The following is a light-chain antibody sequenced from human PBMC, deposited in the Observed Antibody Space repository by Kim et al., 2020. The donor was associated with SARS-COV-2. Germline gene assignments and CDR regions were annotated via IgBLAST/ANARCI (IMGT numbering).Light chain of an antibody. V-gene: IGKV3-15*01. CDR2: ATS. Sequence: IVMTQSPATLSVSPGEGATLSCTTSQSININLAWYMQKPGQPPRLLMYATSTRPPGIPARFSGGGSGTQFTLTINSLQSEDFAVYFCQQYDNWPPTFGQGTKVEI. CDR3: QQYDNWPPT. CDR1: QSININ. J-gene: IGKJ1*01.